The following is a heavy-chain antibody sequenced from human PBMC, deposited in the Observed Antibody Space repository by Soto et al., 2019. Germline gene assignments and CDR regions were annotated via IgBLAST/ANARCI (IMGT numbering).Heavy chain of an antibody. D-gene: IGHD6-19*01. CDR1: GFNFRSYA. CDR3: AASRAVAGALDY. Sequence: GGSMRISCTASGFNFRSYAMSWILQDPGKGLEWVSAISGSGGSTYYADSVKGRFTISRDNSMNTLYLQMNSLRAEDTAVYFCAASRAVAGALDYWGQGALVTVSS. V-gene: IGHV3-23*01. CDR2: ISGSGGST. J-gene: IGHJ4*02.